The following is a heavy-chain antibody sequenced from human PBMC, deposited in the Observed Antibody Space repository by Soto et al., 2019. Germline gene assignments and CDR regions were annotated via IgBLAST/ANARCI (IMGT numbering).Heavy chain of an antibody. V-gene: IGHV3-7*01. J-gene: IGHJ4*02. D-gene: IGHD6-19*01. CDR3: AREGEPYSSGCRKCGAYDF. CDR1: GFSFSSYW. Sequence: EVQLVESGGGLVQPGGSLRLSCAASGFSFSSYWMSWVRQAPGKGLEWVANIKQDGSETDYVQSVKGRFTISRDNARNSLYLQLNSFRVEDTAVYYCAREGEPYSSGCRKCGAYDFWGQGNLVAVSS. CDR2: IKQDGSET.